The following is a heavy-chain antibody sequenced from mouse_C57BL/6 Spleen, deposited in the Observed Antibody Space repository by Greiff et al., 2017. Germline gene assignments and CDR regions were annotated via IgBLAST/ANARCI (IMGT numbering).Heavy chain of an antibody. CDR2: IHPNSGST. CDR3: ARSGVYYGAMDY. CDR1: GYTFTSYW. D-gene: IGHD2-1*01. J-gene: IGHJ4*01. Sequence: QVQLQQPGAELVKPGASVNLSCKASGYTFTSYWMHWVKQRPGQGLEWIGMIHPNSGSTNYNEKFKSKATLTVDKSSSTAYMQLSSLTSEDSAVYYCARSGVYYGAMDYWGQGTSVTVSS. V-gene: IGHV1-64*01.